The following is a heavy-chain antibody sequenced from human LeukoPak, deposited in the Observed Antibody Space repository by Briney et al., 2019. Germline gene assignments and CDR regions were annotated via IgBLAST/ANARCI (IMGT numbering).Heavy chain of an antibody. Sequence: GRSLRLSCAASGFTFSSYGMHWVRQAPGKGLEWVAVISYDGSNKYYADSVKGRFTISRDNSKNTLYLQMNSLRAEDTAVYYCAKSEWLQRKRSPEKKEYYIDYWGQGTLVTVSS. CDR3: AKSEWLQRKRSPEKKEYYIDY. CDR2: ISYDGSNK. D-gene: IGHD5-24*01. V-gene: IGHV3-30*18. CDR1: GFTFSSYG. J-gene: IGHJ4*02.